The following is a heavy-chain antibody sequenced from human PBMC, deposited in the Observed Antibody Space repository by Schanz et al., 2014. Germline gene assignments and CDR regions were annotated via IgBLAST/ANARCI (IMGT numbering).Heavy chain of an antibody. V-gene: IGHV3-9*01. CDR3: ARDTAQSCIGPSCFEYFQH. CDR2: MSWNAGSL. Sequence: EVQLVESGGGVVQPGRSLRLSCAASGFTVSNSYIHWVRQAPGKGLEWVSGMSWNAGSLGYGDSVKGRFTISRDNAKNSLYLQMNSLRAEDTALYYCARDTAQSCIGPSCFEYFQHWGQGALVTVSS. J-gene: IGHJ1*01. D-gene: IGHD2-2*01. CDR1: GFTVSNSY.